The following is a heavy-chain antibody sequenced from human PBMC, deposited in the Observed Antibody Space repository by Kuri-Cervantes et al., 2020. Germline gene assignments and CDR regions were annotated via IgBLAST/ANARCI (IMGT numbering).Heavy chain of an antibody. J-gene: IGHJ4*02. CDR1: GGTFSSYA. V-gene: IGHV1-69*13. CDR3: ARDRRSIAARVFWN. D-gene: IGHD6-6*01. Sequence: SVKVSCKASGGTFSSYAISWVRQAPGQGLGWMGGIIPIFGTANYAQKFQGRVTITADESTSTAYMELSSLRSEDTAVYYCARDRRSIAARVFWNWGQGTLVTVSS. CDR2: IIPIFGTA.